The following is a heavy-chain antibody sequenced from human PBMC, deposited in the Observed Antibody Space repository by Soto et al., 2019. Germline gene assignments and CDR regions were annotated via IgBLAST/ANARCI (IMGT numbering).Heavy chain of an antibody. CDR2: ISYDGSNK. J-gene: IGHJ6*02. CDR1: GFTFSSYG. Sequence: QVQLVESGGGVVQPGRSLRLSCAASGFTFSSYGMHWVRQAPGKGLEWVAVISYDGSNKYYADSVKGRFTISRDNSKNTLYLQMNSLRAEDTAVYYCAKRASGGELFHSRYYYYGMDVWGQGTTVTVSS. CDR3: AKRASGGELFHSRYYYYGMDV. V-gene: IGHV3-30*18. D-gene: IGHD1-26*01.